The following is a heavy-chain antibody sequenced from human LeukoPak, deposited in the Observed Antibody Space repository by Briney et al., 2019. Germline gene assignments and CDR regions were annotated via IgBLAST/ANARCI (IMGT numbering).Heavy chain of an antibody. CDR2: IYTSGST. D-gene: IGHD3-22*01. CDR1: GGSISSYY. J-gene: IGHJ5*02. V-gene: IGHV4-4*07. CDR3: AREDSSGYYNTWFDP. Sequence: PSETLSLTCTVSGGSISSYYWSWIRQPAGKGLEWIGRIYTSGSTNYNPSLKSRVTMSVDTSKNQFSLKLSSVTAADTAVYYCAREDSSGYYNTWFDPWGQGTPVTVSS.